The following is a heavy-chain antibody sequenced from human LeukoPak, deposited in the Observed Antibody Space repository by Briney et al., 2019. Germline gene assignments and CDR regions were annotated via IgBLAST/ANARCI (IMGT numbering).Heavy chain of an antibody. Sequence: SETLSLTCAVYGGSFSGCYWSWIRQPPGKGLEWIGEINHSGSTNYNPSLKSRVTISVDTSKNQFSLKLSSVTAADTAVYYCARTYGSGSYDFDPWGQGTLVTVSS. J-gene: IGHJ5*02. D-gene: IGHD3-10*01. CDR3: ARTYGSGSYDFDP. V-gene: IGHV4-34*01. CDR1: GGSFSGCY. CDR2: INHSGST.